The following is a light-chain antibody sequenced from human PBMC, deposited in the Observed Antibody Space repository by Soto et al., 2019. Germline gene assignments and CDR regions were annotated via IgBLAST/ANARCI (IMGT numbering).Light chain of an antibody. Sequence: ESMLTQSPGTLSLSPGERATLSCRASQSISSMYLTWYQHKPGQAPRLLIYGASIRATGIPDRFSGSGSGIDFTLTISRLEPEDSAVYYCQQFRSSPPAFTFGQGTKLEI. V-gene: IGKV3-20*01. CDR3: QQFRSSPPAFT. J-gene: IGKJ2*01. CDR1: QSISSMY. CDR2: GAS.